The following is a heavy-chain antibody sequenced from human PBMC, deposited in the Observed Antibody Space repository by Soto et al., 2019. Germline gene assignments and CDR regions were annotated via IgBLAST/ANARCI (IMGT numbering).Heavy chain of an antibody. CDR1: GYTFTGYY. J-gene: IGHJ4*02. CDR3: AREIAVAGTETGYFDY. D-gene: IGHD6-19*01. V-gene: IGHV1-2*04. CDR2: INPNSGGT. Sequence: VSVKVSCKASGYTFTGYYMHWVRQAPGQGLEWMGWINPNSGGTNYAQKFQGWVTMTRDTSISTAYMELSRLRSDDTAVYYCAREIAVAGTETGYFDYWGQGTLVTVSS.